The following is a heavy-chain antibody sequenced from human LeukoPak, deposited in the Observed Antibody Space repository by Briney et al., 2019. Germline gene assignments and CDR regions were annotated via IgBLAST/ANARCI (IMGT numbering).Heavy chain of an antibody. J-gene: IGHJ4*02. D-gene: IGHD3-22*01. CDR1: GYTFTSYD. CDR3: ARSSPSYYYDSSAQPGD. V-gene: IGHV1-8*01. CDR2: MNPNSGNT. Sequence: PQASVKVSCKASGYTFTSYDINRVRQATGQGREWMGWMNPNSGNTGYAQKFQGRVTMTRNNSISTAYMELSSLRSEDTAVYYCARSSPSYYYDSSAQPGDWGQGTLVTVSS.